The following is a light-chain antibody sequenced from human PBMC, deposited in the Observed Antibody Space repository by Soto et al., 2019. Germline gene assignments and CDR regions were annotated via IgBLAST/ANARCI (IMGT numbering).Light chain of an antibody. Sequence: QSVLTQPASVSGSPGQSVTISCTGTSSDVGRYNYVSWYQQHPGKAPKLIIYDVTKRPSGVPDRFSGSKSGNTASLTISGLQAEDEVDYYCCSYAGGYIFVFGTGTKVTVL. CDR3: CSYAGGYIFV. CDR2: DVT. J-gene: IGLJ1*01. CDR1: SSDVGRYNY. V-gene: IGLV2-11*01.